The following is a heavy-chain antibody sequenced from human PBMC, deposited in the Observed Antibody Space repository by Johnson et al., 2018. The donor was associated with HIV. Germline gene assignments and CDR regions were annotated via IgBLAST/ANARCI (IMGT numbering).Heavy chain of an antibody. Sequence: VQLVESGGGLVQPGGSLRLSCAPSAFTSITYWMHWVRQAPGRGLVWVPRIIRVGRTTTTPAPVKARSTISRDNAKNTLYLQMNSLRAEDTAVYYCARGKKQWLDEDAFDIWGQGTMVTVSS. CDR2: IIRVGRTT. CDR1: AFTSITYW. CDR3: ARGKKQWLDEDAFDI. J-gene: IGHJ3*02. V-gene: IGHV3-74*01. D-gene: IGHD6-19*01.